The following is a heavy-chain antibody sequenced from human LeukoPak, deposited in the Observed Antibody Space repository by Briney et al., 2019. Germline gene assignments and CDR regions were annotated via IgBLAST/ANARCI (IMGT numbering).Heavy chain of an antibody. J-gene: IGHJ4*02. Sequence: ASVKVSCKASGYTFTSYAMHWVRQAPGQRLEWMGWINAGNGNTKYPQKFQGRVTITRDTSASTAYMELSSLRSEDTAVYYCARDSIAARPFFYWGQGTLVTVSS. CDR3: ARDSIAARPFFY. V-gene: IGHV1-3*01. D-gene: IGHD6-6*01. CDR2: INAGNGNT. CDR1: GYTFTSYA.